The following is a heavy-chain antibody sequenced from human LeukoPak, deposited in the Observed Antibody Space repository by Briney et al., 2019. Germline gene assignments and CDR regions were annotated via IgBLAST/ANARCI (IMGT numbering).Heavy chain of an antibody. Sequence: GGSLRLSCAASGFTFTNHAMSWVRQAPGKGLEWVSSISSSSSYIYYADSVKGRFTISRDNAKNSLYLQMNSLRAEDTAVYYCAREPSRGIAAAGAGYFDYWGQGTLVTVSS. CDR1: GFTFTNHA. CDR2: ISSSSSYI. J-gene: IGHJ4*02. V-gene: IGHV3-21*01. D-gene: IGHD6-13*01. CDR3: AREPSRGIAAAGAGYFDY.